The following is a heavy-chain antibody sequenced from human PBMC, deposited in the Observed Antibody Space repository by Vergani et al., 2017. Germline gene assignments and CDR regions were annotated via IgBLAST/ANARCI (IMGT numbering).Heavy chain of an antibody. CDR3: AKARDPNCKGGNCYSYYYGLDL. J-gene: IGHJ6*02. Sequence: EVQLLESGGGLVQPGGSLRLSCGASGFTFSSYAMTGVRQAPGKGLEWVSAISGSGGNTFYTDSVKGRFTISRDNSKDTLYLQMNSLRVEDTALYYCAKARDPNCKGGNCYSYYYGLDLWGQGTTVTVSS. CDR2: ISGSGGNT. CDR1: GFTFSSYA. V-gene: IGHV3-23*01. D-gene: IGHD2-15*01.